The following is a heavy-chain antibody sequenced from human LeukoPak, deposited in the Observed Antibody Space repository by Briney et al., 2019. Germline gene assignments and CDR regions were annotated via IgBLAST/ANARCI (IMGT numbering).Heavy chain of an antibody. V-gene: IGHV3-48*03. D-gene: IGHD1-1*01. Sequence: GGSLRLSCAATGFSFSTYGFHWVRQATGKGLEWVTYISSSGTAIYYADSVKGRFTISRDTAKNSLYLQMNSLRAEDTALYYCARDMEPDAFDIWGQGTMVTVSS. CDR2: ISSSGTAI. J-gene: IGHJ3*02. CDR3: ARDMEPDAFDI. CDR1: GFSFSTYG.